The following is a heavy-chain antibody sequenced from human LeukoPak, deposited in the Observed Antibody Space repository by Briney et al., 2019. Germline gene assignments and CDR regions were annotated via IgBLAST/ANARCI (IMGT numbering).Heavy chain of an antibody. D-gene: IGHD2-15*01. Sequence: PGGSLRLSCAASGIIFSDFGMHWVRQAPGKGLEWMAIIWYDGSNKYYADSVKGRFTISRDNSQNTMYLQMSSLRAEDSAVYYCAKATCSGASCFSNSRDAFDVWGQGTMVTVSS. CDR3: AKATCSGASCFSNSRDAFDV. CDR2: IWYDGSNK. CDR1: GIIFSDFG. J-gene: IGHJ3*01. V-gene: IGHV3-33*06.